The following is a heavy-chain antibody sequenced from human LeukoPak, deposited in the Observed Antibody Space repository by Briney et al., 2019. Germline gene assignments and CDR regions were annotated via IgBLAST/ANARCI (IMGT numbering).Heavy chain of an antibody. D-gene: IGHD3-10*01. V-gene: IGHV3-30*03. CDR3: ARDRGTWRATEY. CDR1: GFTFSSYG. Sequence: GGSLRLSCAASGFTFSSYGMHWVRQAPGKGLEWVAVISYDGSNKYYADSVKRRFTISRDTSKNTLYLQMNSLRGEETAVYYSARDRGTWRATEYWGPGALVTVSS. CDR2: ISYDGSNK. J-gene: IGHJ4*02.